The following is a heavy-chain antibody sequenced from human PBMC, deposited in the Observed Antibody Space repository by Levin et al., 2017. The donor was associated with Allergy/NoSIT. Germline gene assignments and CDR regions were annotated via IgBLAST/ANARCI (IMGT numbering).Heavy chain of an antibody. V-gene: IGHV3-33*01. Sequence: GGSLRLSCAASGFTFSSYGMHWVRQAPGKGLEWVAVIWYDGSNKYYADSVKGRFTISRDNSKNTLYLQMNSLRAEDTAVYYCARDLVDTAMVTSDYYYYGMDVWGQGTTVTVSS. CDR1: GFTFSSYG. CDR2: IWYDGSNK. CDR3: ARDLVDTAMVTSDYYYYGMDV. J-gene: IGHJ6*02. D-gene: IGHD5-18*01.